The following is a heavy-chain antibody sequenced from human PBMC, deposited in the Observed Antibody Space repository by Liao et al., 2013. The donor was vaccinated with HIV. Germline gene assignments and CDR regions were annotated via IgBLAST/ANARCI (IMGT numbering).Heavy chain of an antibody. V-gene: IGHV4-34*01. Sequence: QVQLQQWGAGLLKPSETLSLTCAVYGGSFSGYYWSWIRQPPGKGLEWIGEINHSGSTNYNPSLKSLFTISVDTSKNHLSLKLTSVTAADTAVYYCAGSFTSPWGTIDNWGQGTLVAVSS. J-gene: IGHJ4*02. CDR1: GGSFSGYY. D-gene: IGHD3-16*01. CDR3: AGSFTSPWGTIDN. CDR2: INHSGST.